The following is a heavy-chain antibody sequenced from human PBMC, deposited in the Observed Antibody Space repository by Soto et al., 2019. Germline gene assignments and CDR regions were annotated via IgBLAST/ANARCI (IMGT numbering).Heavy chain of an antibody. J-gene: IGHJ6*02. CDR1: GYTFTGYY. Sequence: GASVQASCKASGYTFTGYYMHWVRQAPGQGLEWMGWINPNSGGTNYAQKFQGRVTMTRDTSISTAYMEPSRLRSDDTAVYYCARVQSTITATARGGMDVWGQWTTGTVS. CDR3: ARVQSTITATARGGMDV. CDR2: INPNSGGT. V-gene: IGHV1-2*02. D-gene: IGHD6-13*01.